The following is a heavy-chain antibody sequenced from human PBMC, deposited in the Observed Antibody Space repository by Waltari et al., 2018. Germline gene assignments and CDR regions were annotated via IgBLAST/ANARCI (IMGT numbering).Heavy chain of an antibody. CDR3: ARGIAADGGGGY. CDR1: GFTLRGYE. V-gene: IGHV3-48*03. Sequence: EVHLVESGGGLVQPGGSLRLSCAASGFTLRGYEMNWVRQAPGKGLEWISNSRRTGDTIYYADSVKGRFTISRDNAKNTLYLQMKRLRADDTALYYCARGIAADGGGGYWGQGILVTVSS. J-gene: IGHJ4*02. D-gene: IGHD6-13*01. CDR2: SRRTGDTI.